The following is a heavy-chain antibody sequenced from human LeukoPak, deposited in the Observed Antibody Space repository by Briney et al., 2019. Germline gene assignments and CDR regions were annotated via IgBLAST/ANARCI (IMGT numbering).Heavy chain of an antibody. CDR3: ARSGGSSYYFDY. V-gene: IGHV3-21*01. CDR1: GFTFSSYS. Sequence: GGSLRLSCAASGFTFSSYSMNWVRQAPGKGLEWVSSISSSSSYIHYADSVKGRFTISRDNAKNSLYLQMNSLRAEDTAVYYCARSGGSSYYFDYWGQGTLVTVSS. D-gene: IGHD6-6*01. CDR2: ISSSSSYI. J-gene: IGHJ4*02.